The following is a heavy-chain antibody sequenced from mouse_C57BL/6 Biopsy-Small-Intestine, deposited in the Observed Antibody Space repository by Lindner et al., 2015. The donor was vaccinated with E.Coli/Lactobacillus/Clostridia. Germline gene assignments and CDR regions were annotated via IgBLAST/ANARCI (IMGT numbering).Heavy chain of an antibody. J-gene: IGHJ3*01. CDR1: GYTFTDYY. Sequence: VQLQESGPELVKPGDSVKMSCKTSGYTFTDYYIDWVKQSHGKSLEWIGFINPHNGGTNYNQKFKGKATLTVDKSSNTVHMELHSLTSEDSAVYYCARGEDYGDFANWGQGTLVTVSA. CDR2: INPHNGGT. D-gene: IGHD2-13*01. V-gene: IGHV1-34*02. CDR3: ARGEDYGDFAN.